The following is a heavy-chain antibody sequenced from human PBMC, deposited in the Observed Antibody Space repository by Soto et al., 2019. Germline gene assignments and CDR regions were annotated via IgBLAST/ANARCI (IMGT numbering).Heavy chain of an antibody. CDR1: GGSFGNYY. CDR2: IYYRGST. CDR3: ATGLFVPDNSFYYGVDV. Sequence: QVQLQESGPGLVKPSETLSLACTVSGGSFGNYYWSWIRQPPGKGLEWVGYIYYRGSTNYNPSLKSRATISIDTYKHQLALRLSSVTAADSAVYYCATGLFVPDNSFYYGVDVWGHGTAVTISS. V-gene: IGHV4-59*01. J-gene: IGHJ6*02. D-gene: IGHD2-21*01.